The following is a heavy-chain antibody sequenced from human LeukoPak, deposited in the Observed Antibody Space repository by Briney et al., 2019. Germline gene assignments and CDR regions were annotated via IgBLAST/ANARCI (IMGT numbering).Heavy chain of an antibody. CDR2: SYPGYSDT. CDR3: ASLIPEYSYGSTNWFDP. V-gene: IGHV5-51*01. CDR1: GYSFTSDW. D-gene: IGHD5-18*01. Sequence: GESLKISYKGSGYSFTSDWNGWVRQMPGKGLERMGISYPGYSDTRYSPSFQRQVTISAVKSISNAYLQWSSLKAPDTAMYYCASLIPEYSYGSTNWFDPWGQGTLVTVSS. J-gene: IGHJ5*02.